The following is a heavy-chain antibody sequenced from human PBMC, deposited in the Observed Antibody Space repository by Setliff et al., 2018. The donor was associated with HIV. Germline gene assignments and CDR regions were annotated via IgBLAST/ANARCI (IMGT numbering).Heavy chain of an antibody. V-gene: IGHV3-74*01. CDR2: INVDGSSI. CDR3: ARLPQDVRSSIDF. CDR1: GFTFTDYW. J-gene: IGHJ4*02. D-gene: IGHD6-6*01. Sequence: PGGSLRLSCAASGFTFTDYWMHWVRQVPGQGLVWVSRINVDGSSISCADSVKGRFTISRDNAKNTLFLQMNSLRAEDTAVYYCARLPQDVRSSIDFWGQGTLVTVSS.